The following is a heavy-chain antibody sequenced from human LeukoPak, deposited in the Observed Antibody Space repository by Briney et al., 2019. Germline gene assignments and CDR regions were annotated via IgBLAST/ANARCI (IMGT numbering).Heavy chain of an antibody. J-gene: IGHJ4*02. CDR3: ARAGRYYYDSSGYYF. V-gene: IGHV4-39*01. CDR2: IYYSGST. CDR1: GGSISSSSYY. D-gene: IGHD3-22*01. Sequence: SETQSLTCTVSGGSISSSSYYWGWIRQPPGKGLEWIGSIYYSGSTYYNPSLKSRVTISVDTSKNQFSLKLSSVTAADTAVYYCARAGRYYYDSSGYYFWGQGTLVTVSS.